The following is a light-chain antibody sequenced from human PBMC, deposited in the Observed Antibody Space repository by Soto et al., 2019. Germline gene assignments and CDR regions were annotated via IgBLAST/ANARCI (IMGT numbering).Light chain of an antibody. J-gene: IGLJ3*02. CDR1: SSNIGAGYD. V-gene: IGLV1-40*01. CDR2: GNS. CDR3: QSYDSSLSEV. Sequence: QSVLTQPPSVSGAPGQRVTISCTGSSSNIGAGYDVHWYQQLPGTAPKLLIYGNSNRPSGVPDRFSGSKSGTSASLAITGLQAEDDADYYCQSYDSSLSEVFGGGTKLTVL.